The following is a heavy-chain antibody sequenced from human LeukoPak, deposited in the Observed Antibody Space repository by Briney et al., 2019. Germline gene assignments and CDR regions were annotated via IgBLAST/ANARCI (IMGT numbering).Heavy chain of an antibody. V-gene: IGHV1-46*01. Sequence: ASVKVSCKASGYTFTSYYMHWVRQAPGQGLEWMGIINPSGGSTSYAQKFQGRVTMTRDTSTSTVYMELSSLRSEDTAVYYCATSTVTTPAYYYYYGMGVWGQGTTVTVSS. D-gene: IGHD4-17*01. J-gene: IGHJ6*02. CDR1: GYTFTSYY. CDR2: INPSGGST. CDR3: ATSTVTTPAYYYYYGMGV.